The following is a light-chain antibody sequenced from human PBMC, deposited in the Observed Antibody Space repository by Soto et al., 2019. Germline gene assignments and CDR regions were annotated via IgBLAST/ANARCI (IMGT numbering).Light chain of an antibody. CDR1: QYVSSF. Sequence: PGERDTLSCRASQYVSSFLAWYQQKAGQAPRLLIYDASHRATGIPARFSGSGSGTDFSFKHRRLYAEGLRARHSCRYASLTSTF. J-gene: IGKJ4*02. CDR2: DAS. V-gene: IGKV3-11*01. CDR3: CRYASLTST.